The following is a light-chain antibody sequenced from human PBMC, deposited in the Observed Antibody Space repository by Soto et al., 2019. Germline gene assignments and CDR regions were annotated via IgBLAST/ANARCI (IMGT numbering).Light chain of an antibody. CDR3: QQYNNWSG. V-gene: IGKV1-33*01. J-gene: IGKJ1*01. CDR1: QDIDNS. Sequence: IQLTQSPSSLSASVGETVTITCRASQDIDNSLNWYQHQPGKAPKLLIYAVSFLETGVPSRFSGRGSGTVFSLTINSLQSEDFAVYYCQQYNNWSGFGQGTKVDIK. CDR2: AVS.